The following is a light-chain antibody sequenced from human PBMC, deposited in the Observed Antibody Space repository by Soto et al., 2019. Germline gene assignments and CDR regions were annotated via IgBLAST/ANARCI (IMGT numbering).Light chain of an antibody. CDR1: NSNIGEGHN. CDR3: QSYASSLNGLYV. V-gene: IGLV1-40*01. CDR2: DNI. J-gene: IGLJ1*01. Sequence: QSVRTQPPSVSGAPGQRVTISCTGSNSNIGEGHNVHWYQQLPGTAPTLIISDNINPPSRVSDRFSGSKSGSSASLAITGLQDEDEVDYFCQSYASSLNGLYVFGTGTKVTVL.